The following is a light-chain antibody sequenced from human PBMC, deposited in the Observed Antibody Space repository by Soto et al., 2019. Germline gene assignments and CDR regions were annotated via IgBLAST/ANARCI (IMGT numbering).Light chain of an antibody. Sequence: EIVMTQSPATLSVSPGERATLSCRASQSVSSNLAWYQQKPGQAPRLLIYGASTKATGIPARFSGSGSGTEFTLTISRLQSEDFAVYCCQQYNNWPPTFGQGTKLEIK. CDR2: GAS. CDR1: QSVSSN. V-gene: IGKV3-15*01. J-gene: IGKJ2*01. CDR3: QQYNNWPPT.